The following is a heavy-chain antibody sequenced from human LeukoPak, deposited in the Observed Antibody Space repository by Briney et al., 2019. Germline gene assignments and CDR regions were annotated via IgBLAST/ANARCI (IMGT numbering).Heavy chain of an antibody. D-gene: IGHD3-16*02. CDR2: IIPIFGTA. Sequence: EASVKVSCKASGGTFSSYAISWVRQAPGQGLEWMGGIIPIFGTANYAQKFQGRVTITADKSTSTAYMELSSLRSEDTAVYYCARSECDYVWGSYHLYYFDYWGQGTLVTVSS. CDR3: ARSECDYVWGSYHLYYFDY. CDR1: GGTFSSYA. J-gene: IGHJ4*02. V-gene: IGHV1-69*06.